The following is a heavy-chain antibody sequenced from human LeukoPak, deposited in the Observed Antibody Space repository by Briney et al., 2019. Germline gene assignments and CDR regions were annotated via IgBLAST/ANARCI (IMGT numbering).Heavy chain of an antibody. CDR2: INPKSGGT. J-gene: IGHJ6*03. CDR1: GYTFTGYC. V-gene: IGHV1-2*02. CDR3: ARDPEIDSSSSSYYYYMDV. D-gene: IGHD6-13*01. Sequence: GASVKVSCKASGYTFTGYCMHWVRQAPGQELEWMGWINPKSGGTNYAQKFQGRVTMTRDTSISTAYMELSRLRSDDTAVYYCARDPEIDSSSSSYYYYMDVWGKGTTVTVSS.